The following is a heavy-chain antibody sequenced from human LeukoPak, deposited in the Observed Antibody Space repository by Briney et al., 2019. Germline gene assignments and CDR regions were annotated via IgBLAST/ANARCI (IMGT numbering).Heavy chain of an antibody. CDR3: ARDVRAVAGHFDY. V-gene: IGHV1-2*02. CDR1: GYTFTGYY. CDR2: INPNSGGT. Sequence: GASVKVSCKASGYTFTGYYMHWVRQAPGQGLQWMGWINPNSGGTNYAQKFQGRVTMTRDTSISTAYMELSRLRSDDTAVYYCARDVRAVAGHFDYWGQETLVTVSS. J-gene: IGHJ4*02. D-gene: IGHD6-19*01.